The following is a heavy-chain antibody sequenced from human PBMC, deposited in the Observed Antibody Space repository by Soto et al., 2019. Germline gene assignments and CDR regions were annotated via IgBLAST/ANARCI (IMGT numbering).Heavy chain of an antibody. CDR1: GGSISSGGYY. V-gene: IGHV4-31*03. CDR3: ALRLGDPGRLYFDY. D-gene: IGHD3-16*01. Sequence: PSETLSLTCTVSGGSISSGGYYCSWIRQHPGKGLEWIGYIYYSGSTYYNPSLKSRVSISVDTSKNQFPLKLSSVTAADTAVYYCALRLGDPGRLYFDYWGQGTLVTVSS. CDR2: IYYSGST. J-gene: IGHJ4*02.